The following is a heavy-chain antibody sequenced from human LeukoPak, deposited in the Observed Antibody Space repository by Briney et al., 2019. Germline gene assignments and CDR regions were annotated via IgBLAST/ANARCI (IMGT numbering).Heavy chain of an antibody. V-gene: IGHV3-9*01. Sequence: PGRSLRLSCAASGFTFHHYAIHWVRQVPGEGLEWVSGISWNSAYIGYADSVKGRFTISRDNAKNSVYLQMNSLRAEDTALYYCAKDKAPLYSGYDWDLDFWGQGTMVTVSS. CDR2: ISWNSAYI. J-gene: IGHJ4*02. CDR1: GFTFHHYA. D-gene: IGHD5-12*01. CDR3: AKDKAPLYSGYDWDLDF.